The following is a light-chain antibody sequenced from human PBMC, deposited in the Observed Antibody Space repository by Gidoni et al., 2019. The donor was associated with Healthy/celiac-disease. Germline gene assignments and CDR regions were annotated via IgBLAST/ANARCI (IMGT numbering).Light chain of an antibody. CDR3: QAWDSSTVV. V-gene: IGLV3-1*01. CDR1: KLGDKY. J-gene: IGLJ2*01. Sequence: SYELTQPPSVSVSPGQTDSITCSGDKLGDKYACWYQQKTGQSPVLVIYQDSKRPSGIPERFSGSNSGNTATLTISGTQAMDEADYYCQAWDSSTVVFGGGTKLTVL. CDR2: QDS.